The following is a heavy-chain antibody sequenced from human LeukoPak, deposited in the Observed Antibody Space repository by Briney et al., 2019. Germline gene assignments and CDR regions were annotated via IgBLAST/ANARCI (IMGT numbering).Heavy chain of an antibody. D-gene: IGHD6-19*01. Sequence: GGSLRLSCAASGFTFSSCAMGWVRQAPGKGLEWVSAISGSGGSTYYADSVKGRFTISRDNSKNTLYLQMNSLRAEDTAVYYCAKDRAVAGTFDYWGQGTLVTVSS. V-gene: IGHV3-23*01. CDR3: AKDRAVAGTFDY. J-gene: IGHJ4*02. CDR2: ISGSGGST. CDR1: GFTFSSCA.